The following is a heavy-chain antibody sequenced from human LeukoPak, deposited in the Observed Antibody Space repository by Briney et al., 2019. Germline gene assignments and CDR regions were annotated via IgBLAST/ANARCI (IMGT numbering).Heavy chain of an antibody. CDR1: GFTFSRYV. J-gene: IGHJ4*02. Sequence: GGSLRLSCAASGFTFSRYVMTWVRQAPGKGLEWVSGISASGDSTYYADSVKGRFTVSRDNSKNTLYLQMSSLTADDTAVYYCAKLMAGSNVDYWGQGTLVTVSS. CDR3: AKLMAGSNVDY. V-gene: IGHV3-23*01. D-gene: IGHD6-19*01. CDR2: ISASGDST.